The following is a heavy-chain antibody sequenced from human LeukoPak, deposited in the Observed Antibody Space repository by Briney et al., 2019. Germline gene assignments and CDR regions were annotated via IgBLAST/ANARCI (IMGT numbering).Heavy chain of an antibody. CDR1: RFTFSSYE. Sequence: GGSLRLSCAASRFTFSSYEVDWVSQALGKGLEWVSYISSGSTIYDADSVKGRFTISRDNAKNSLYLQMNSLRAEDTAVYYCARDSIAVAGAPFDYWGQGSLVTVSS. D-gene: IGHD6-19*01. CDR3: ARDSIAVAGAPFDY. J-gene: IGHJ4*02. V-gene: IGHV3-48*03. CDR2: ISSGSTI.